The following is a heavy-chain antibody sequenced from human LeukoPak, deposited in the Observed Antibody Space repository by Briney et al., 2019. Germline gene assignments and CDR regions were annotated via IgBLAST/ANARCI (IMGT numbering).Heavy chain of an antibody. CDR1: GYTFTSYG. CDR3: ARVEWDIVAVPNLDY. J-gene: IGHJ4*02. D-gene: IGHD2-2*01. CDR2: INPYNGDT. V-gene: IGHV1-18*01. Sequence: GASVKVSCKASGYTFTSYGISWVRQAPGQGLEWMGWINPYNGDTNYAQKFQGRVTMTTDTSTTTAYMDLRSLRSDDTAVYYCARVEWDIVAVPNLDYWGQGTLVTVSS.